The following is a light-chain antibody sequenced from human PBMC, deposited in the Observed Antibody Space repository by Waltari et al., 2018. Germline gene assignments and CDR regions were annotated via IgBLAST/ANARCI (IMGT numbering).Light chain of an antibody. CDR3: QQYHSYPWT. Sequence: DIQMTQSPSTLSASVGDRVTITCRASQSINSWWAWDQQKPGKAPKILIYKASSLESGVPSRFSGSESGTEFTLIISSLQPDDCATYYCQQYHSYPWTFGQGTKVEI. J-gene: IGKJ1*01. V-gene: IGKV1-5*03. CDR2: KAS. CDR1: QSINSW.